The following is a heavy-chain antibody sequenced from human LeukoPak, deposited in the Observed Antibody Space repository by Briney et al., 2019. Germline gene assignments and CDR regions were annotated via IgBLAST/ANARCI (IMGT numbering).Heavy chain of an antibody. CDR1: GGSFTFTSHA. V-gene: IGHV1-69*01. D-gene: IGHD3-22*01. J-gene: IGHJ3*02. CDR3: AGFFYDNNGDAFDI. Sequence: ASVKVSCKASGGSFTFTSHAISWVRQAPGQGLEWMGGIIPIYGSATYAQKFQGRVTITSDESTRTVYMELSSLRPEDSAVHYCAGFFYDNNGDAFDIWGQGTMVTVSS. CDR2: IIPIYGSA.